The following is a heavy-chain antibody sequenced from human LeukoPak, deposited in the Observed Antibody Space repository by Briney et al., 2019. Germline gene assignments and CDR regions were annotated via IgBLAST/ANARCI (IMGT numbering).Heavy chain of an antibody. J-gene: IGHJ4*02. CDR2: IYYSGST. CDR3: ARVKGYCSITSCFHDY. D-gene: IGHD2-2*01. CDR1: GGSISSGGYY. Sequence: SETLSLTCTVSGGSISSGGYYWSWIRQHPGKGLEWIGYIYYSGSTYYNPSLKSRVTISVDTSKNQFSLKLSSVTAADTAVYYCARVKGYCSITSCFHDYWGQGTLVTVSS. V-gene: IGHV4-31*03.